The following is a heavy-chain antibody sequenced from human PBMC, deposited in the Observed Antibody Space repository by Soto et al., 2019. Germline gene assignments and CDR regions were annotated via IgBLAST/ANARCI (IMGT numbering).Heavy chain of an antibody. D-gene: IGHD6-13*01. Sequence: GGSLRLSCAASGFTFSSYGMHWVRQAPGKGLEWVAVIWYDGSNKYYADSVKGRFTISGDNSKNTLYLQMNSLRAEDTAVYYCARDWVIAAAGTMDYWGQGTLVTVSS. CDR1: GFTFSSYG. CDR3: ARDWVIAAAGTMDY. V-gene: IGHV3-33*01. J-gene: IGHJ4*02. CDR2: IWYDGSNK.